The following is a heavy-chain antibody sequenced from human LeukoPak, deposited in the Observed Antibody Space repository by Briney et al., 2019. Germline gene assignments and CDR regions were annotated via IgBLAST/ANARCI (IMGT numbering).Heavy chain of an antibody. D-gene: IGHD6-13*01. CDR1: GFTFSSYG. Sequence: PGGSLRLSCAASGFTFSSYGMHWVRQAPGKGLEWVSSISGSGDRTYYADSVKGRFTISRDNPENILYLQMDSLRAEDTAVYYCARDPAVASRATFYYWGQGTLVTVSS. J-gene: IGHJ4*02. CDR2: ISGSGDRT. CDR3: ARDPAVASRATFYY. V-gene: IGHV3-23*01.